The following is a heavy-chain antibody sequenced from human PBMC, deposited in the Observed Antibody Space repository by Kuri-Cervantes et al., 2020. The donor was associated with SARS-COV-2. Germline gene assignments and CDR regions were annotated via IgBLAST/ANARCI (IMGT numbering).Heavy chain of an antibody. CDR2: IYPGGST. V-gene: IGHV4-30-2*01. CDR1: GASITSGGYS. J-gene: IGHJ4*02. CDR3: ARHVGGRRDGYNSPLSYFDY. Sequence: SQTLSLTCVVSGASITSGGYSWSWVRQPPGEGLEWIGFIYPGGSTSYNPSIQSRVTISMDGYENQFSLRLTSVTAADTAVYYCARHVGGRRDGYNSPLSYFDYWGQGTLVTVSS. D-gene: IGHD5-24*01.